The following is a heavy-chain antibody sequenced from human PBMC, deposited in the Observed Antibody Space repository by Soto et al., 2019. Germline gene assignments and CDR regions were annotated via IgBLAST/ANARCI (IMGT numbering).Heavy chain of an antibody. CDR2: IYYSGST. V-gene: IGHV4-31*03. CDR3: ARERGSSSWYWFDP. J-gene: IGHJ5*02. D-gene: IGHD6-13*01. Sequence: LSLTCTVSGGSISSCGYYWSWIRQHPGKGLEWIGYIYYSGSTYYNPSLKSRVTISVDTSKNQFSLKLSSVTAADTAVYYCARERGSSSWYWFDPWGQGTLVTVSS. CDR1: GGSISSCGYY.